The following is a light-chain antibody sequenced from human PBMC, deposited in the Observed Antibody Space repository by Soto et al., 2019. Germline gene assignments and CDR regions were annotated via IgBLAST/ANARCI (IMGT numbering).Light chain of an antibody. V-gene: IGLV1-44*01. CDR3: GAWDDSLNGRV. CDR2: DDN. Sequence: VLPQPPPASGAAGPRVTISCSGINSNIGRYTVYWYQQLPGTAPKLPIYDDNLRPSGVPDQISGSKSGNSASLAISGLQSDDEADYYCGAWDDSLNGRVFGTGTKVTVL. CDR1: NSNIGRYT. J-gene: IGLJ1*01.